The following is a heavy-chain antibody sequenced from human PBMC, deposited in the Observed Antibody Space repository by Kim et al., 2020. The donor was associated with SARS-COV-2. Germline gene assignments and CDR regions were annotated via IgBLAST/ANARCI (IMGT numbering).Heavy chain of an antibody. J-gene: IGHJ4*02. V-gene: IGHV1-2*02. Sequence: ASVKVSCKASEYTFTGFYIHWVRQAPGQGLEWMGWINADTGATVYAQNFQGRVTMTRDMSVSTVYMELSRLTSDDTALYYCTREDYWGQGTRVTVSS. CDR3: TREDY. CDR1: EYTFTGFY. CDR2: INADTGAT.